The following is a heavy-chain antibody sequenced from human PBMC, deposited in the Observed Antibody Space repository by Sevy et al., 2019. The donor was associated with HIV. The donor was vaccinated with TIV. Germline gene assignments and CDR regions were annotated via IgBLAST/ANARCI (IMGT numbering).Heavy chain of an antibody. Sequence: GGSLRLSCAASGFTFSKYSMSWVRQPPGKGLEWVSTLSFGCGEINYADSVKGRFTISRDSSKSSVYLQMNNLRPEDTAVYYCAREGCTKPHDYWGQGTLVTVSS. J-gene: IGHJ4*02. V-gene: IGHV3-23*01. CDR1: GFTFSKYS. CDR3: AREGCTKPHDY. D-gene: IGHD2-8*01. CDR2: LSFGCGEI.